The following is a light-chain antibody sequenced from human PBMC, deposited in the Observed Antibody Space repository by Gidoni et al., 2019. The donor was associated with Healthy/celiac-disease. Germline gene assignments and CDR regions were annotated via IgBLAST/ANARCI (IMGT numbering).Light chain of an antibody. J-gene: IGKJ5*01. Sequence: DIHVTHSPSSLSASVGDRVTITCRASQSISSYLNWYQQKPGKAPKLLIYAASSLQSGVPSRCSGSGSGTDFTLNSSSLQPEDFATYYCQQSYSNPITFXXXTRLEIK. CDR1: QSISSY. CDR3: QQSYSNPIT. CDR2: AAS. V-gene: IGKV1-39*01.